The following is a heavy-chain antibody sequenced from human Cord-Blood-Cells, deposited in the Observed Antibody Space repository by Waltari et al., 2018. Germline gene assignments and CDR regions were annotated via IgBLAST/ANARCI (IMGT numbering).Heavy chain of an antibody. CDR2: ISSSSSYI. Sequence: EVKLVESGGGMVKPGGSLRLSCAASGFTYSRDRMNWVLHAPGKGLEWVSSISSSSSYIYYADSVKGRFTISRDNAKNSLYLQMNSLRAEDTAVYYCARRGNWANAFDIWGQVTMVTVSS. V-gene: IGHV3-21*01. D-gene: IGHD7-27*01. J-gene: IGHJ3*02. CDR1: GFTYSRDR. CDR3: ARRGNWANAFDI.